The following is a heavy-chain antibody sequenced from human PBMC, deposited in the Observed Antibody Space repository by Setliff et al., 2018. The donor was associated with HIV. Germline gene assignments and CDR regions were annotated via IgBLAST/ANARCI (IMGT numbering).Heavy chain of an antibody. CDR1: GITFSSYA. V-gene: IGHV3-23*01. Sequence: GGSLRLSCAASGITFSSYAMSWVRQAPGKGLEWVSTISGSGSYTYYADSVKGRFTISRDNSKNTVYLQVNSLRAEDTAVNYCARWAPPNHYFYYYMDVWGKGTTVTVSS. CDR3: ARWAPPNHYFYYYMDV. CDR2: ISGSGSYT. J-gene: IGHJ6*03.